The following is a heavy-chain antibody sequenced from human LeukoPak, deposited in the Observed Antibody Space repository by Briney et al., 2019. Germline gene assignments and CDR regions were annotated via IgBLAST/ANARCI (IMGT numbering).Heavy chain of an antibody. Sequence: KPGGYLRRSCAVYGFTFTDYYMSRLPQAPGKGLEGGSYISSSGTTIYYADSVKGRFTISRDNAKNSLNLQMNSLRAEDTAVYYCARNRYCSGGSCYSDPPWYFDLWGRGAQVTVSS. J-gene: IGHJ2*01. V-gene: IGHV3-11*04. CDR2: ISSSGTTI. CDR3: ARNRYCSGGSCYSDPPWYFDL. D-gene: IGHD2-15*01. CDR1: GFTFTDYY.